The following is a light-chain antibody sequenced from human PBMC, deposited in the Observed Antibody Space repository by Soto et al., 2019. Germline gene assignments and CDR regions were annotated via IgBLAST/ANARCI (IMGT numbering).Light chain of an antibody. CDR3: QQLDSTPIT. V-gene: IGKV1-9*01. Sequence: EMQLPQSPSSLSASVGDRAATPWRASQGIRSYLAWYQQKKGEAPKLLISIASILQSGVPSRFRGSGSGTDFVLTISSLQPEDSEAYYCQQLDSTPITFGQGTRLEIK. CDR2: IAS. CDR1: QGIRSY. J-gene: IGKJ5*01.